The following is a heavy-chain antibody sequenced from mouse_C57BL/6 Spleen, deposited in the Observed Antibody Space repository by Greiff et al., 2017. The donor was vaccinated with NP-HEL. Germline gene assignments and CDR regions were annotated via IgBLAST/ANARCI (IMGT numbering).Heavy chain of an antibody. CDR3: AREATGSSGYGWFAY. CDR2: ISYDGSN. Sequence: EVQLQESGPGLVKPSQSLSLTCSVTGYSITSGYYWNWIRQFPGNKLEWMGYISYDGSNNYNPSLKNRISITRDTSKNQFFLKLNSVTTEDTATYDCAREATGSSGYGWFAYWGQGTLVTVSA. CDR1: GYSITSGYY. J-gene: IGHJ3*01. D-gene: IGHD3-2*02. V-gene: IGHV3-6*01.